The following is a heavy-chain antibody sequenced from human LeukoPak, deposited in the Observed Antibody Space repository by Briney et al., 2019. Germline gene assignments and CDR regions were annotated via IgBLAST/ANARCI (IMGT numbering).Heavy chain of an antibody. CDR2: ISSSSSYI. D-gene: IGHD5-12*01. V-gene: IGHV3-21*01. CDR3: ARDRADSGYDYGGFDY. J-gene: IGHJ4*02. CDR1: GFTFSSYS. Sequence: GGSLRLSCAASGFTFSSYSMNWVRQAPGKGLEWVSSISSSSSYIYYADSVKGRFTISRDNAMNSLYLQMNSLRAEDTAVYYCARDRADSGYDYGGFDYWGQGTLVTVSS.